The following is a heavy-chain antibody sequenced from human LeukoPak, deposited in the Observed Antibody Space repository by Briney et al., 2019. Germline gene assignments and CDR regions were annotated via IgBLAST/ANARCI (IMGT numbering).Heavy chain of an antibody. J-gene: IGHJ4*02. CDR2: ISAYNGNT. V-gene: IGHV1-18*01. CDR1: GYTFTSYG. CDR3: ARHAAWYSSGWYLGH. Sequence: ASVKVSCKASGYTFTSYGISWVRQAPGQGLEWMGWISAYNGNTNYAQKLQGRVTMTTDTSTSTAYMELRSLRSDDTAVYYCARHAAWYSSGWYLGHWGQGTLATVSS. D-gene: IGHD6-19*01.